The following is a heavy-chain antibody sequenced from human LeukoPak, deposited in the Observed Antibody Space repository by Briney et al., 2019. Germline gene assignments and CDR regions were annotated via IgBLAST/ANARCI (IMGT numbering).Heavy chain of an antibody. Sequence: GASVKVFCKASGYNFTSYGISWVRQAPGQGLEWMGWISAHNGNTNYAQKLPGRVTMTTGTSTSTAYMELRSLRSDDTAVYYCARALDYYGSGSHPFNYYYYMDVWGKGTTVTVSS. CDR2: ISAHNGNT. V-gene: IGHV1-18*01. CDR3: ARALDYYGSGSHPFNYYYYMDV. CDR1: GYNFTSYG. J-gene: IGHJ6*03. D-gene: IGHD3-10*01.